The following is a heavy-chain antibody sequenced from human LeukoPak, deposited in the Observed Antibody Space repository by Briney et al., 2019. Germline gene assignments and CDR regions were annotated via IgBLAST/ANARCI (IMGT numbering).Heavy chain of an antibody. CDR1: GFTFSSYG. CDR2: ISYDGGNK. Sequence: PGGSLRLSCEASGFTFSSYGMHWVRQAPGKGLEWVAVISYDGGNKYYADSVKGRFTISRDNSKNTLYLQMNSLRAEDTAVYYCAKDTYNINCWFDPWGQGTLVTVSS. CDR3: AKDTYNINCWFDP. D-gene: IGHD5-24*01. J-gene: IGHJ5*02. V-gene: IGHV3-30*18.